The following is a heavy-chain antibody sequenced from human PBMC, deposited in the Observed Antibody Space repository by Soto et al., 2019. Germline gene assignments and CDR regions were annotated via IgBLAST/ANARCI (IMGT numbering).Heavy chain of an antibody. CDR3: AKGATVTTHYQYYGMDV. Sequence: HPGGSLRLSCAASGFTFSSYWMHWVRQVPEKGLVWVSLVNWDGDTTFYADSVKGRFIISRDNSKNSVYLQMNSLRSDDSAIYYCAKGATVTTHYQYYGMDVWGRGTTVTVSS. V-gene: IGHV3-43D*04. J-gene: IGHJ6*02. CDR1: GFTFSSYW. D-gene: IGHD4-17*01. CDR2: VNWDGDTT.